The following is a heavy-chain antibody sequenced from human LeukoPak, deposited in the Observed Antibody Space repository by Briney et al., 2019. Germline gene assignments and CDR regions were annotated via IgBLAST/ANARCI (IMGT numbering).Heavy chain of an antibody. V-gene: IGHV3-23*01. J-gene: IGHJ6*02. CDR2: ISGSSGST. D-gene: IGHD2-15*01. Sequence: PGGSLRLSCAASEFTFSNYAMSWVRQTPGKGLEWVSAISGSSGSTYYADSVKGRFTISRDNAKNTLYLQMNSLRAEDTAVYYCAREDIKYYYYYYGMDVWGQGTTVTVSS. CDR3: AREDIKYYYYYYGMDV. CDR1: EFTFSNYA.